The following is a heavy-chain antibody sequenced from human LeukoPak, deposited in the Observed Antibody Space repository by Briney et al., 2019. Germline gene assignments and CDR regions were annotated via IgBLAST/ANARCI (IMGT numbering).Heavy chain of an antibody. CDR3: ARPSAGIAVAGTGLRAFDI. V-gene: IGHV5-51*01. D-gene: IGHD6-19*01. J-gene: IGHJ3*02. Sequence: GESLKISCKGSGYSFTSYWIGWVRQMPGKGLEWMGIIYPGDSDTRYSPSFQGQVTISADKSISTAYLQWSSLKASDTAMYYCARPSAGIAVAGTGLRAFDIWGQGTMVTVSS. CDR1: GYSFTSYW. CDR2: IYPGDSDT.